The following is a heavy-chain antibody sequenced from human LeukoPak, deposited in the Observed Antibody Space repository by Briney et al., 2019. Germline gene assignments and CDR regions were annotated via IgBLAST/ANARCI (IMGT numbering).Heavy chain of an antibody. CDR1: GYTFTDYY. Sequence: GASVKVSCKASGYTFTDYYMHWVRQAPGQGLEWMGWINPNSGGTNYAQKFQGRVTMTRDTSIGTAYMELSRLRSDDTAVYYCARVRDRGYYYDSSGYYYWGQGTLVTVSS. CDR3: ARVRDRGYYYDSSGYYY. J-gene: IGHJ4*02. CDR2: INPNSGGT. D-gene: IGHD3-22*01. V-gene: IGHV1-2*02.